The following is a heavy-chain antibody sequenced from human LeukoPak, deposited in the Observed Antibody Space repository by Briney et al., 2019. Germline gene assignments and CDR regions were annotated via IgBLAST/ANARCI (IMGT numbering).Heavy chain of an antibody. V-gene: IGHV3-74*01. CDR3: ARGHDILTGTPRMDV. Sequence: GGSLRLSCAASGFTFSSYWMHWVRQAPGKGLMWVSRINSDGSSTSYADSVKGRFTISRDNAKNTLYLQMNSLRAEDTAVYYCARGHDILTGTPRMDVWGKGTTVTISS. J-gene: IGHJ6*04. D-gene: IGHD3-9*01. CDR1: GFTFSSYW. CDR2: INSDGSST.